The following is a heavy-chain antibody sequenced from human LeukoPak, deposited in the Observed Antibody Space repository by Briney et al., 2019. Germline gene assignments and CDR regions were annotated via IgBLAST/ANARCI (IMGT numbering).Heavy chain of an antibody. Sequence: GGSLRLSCAPSGFTFSSRGMHWVRQAPGKGLDWVAFIRHDGHTEYYADSVKGRFTISRDNSENTLYLQMNSLRAEDTAVYFCAKRGYSSPYYYMDVWGKGTTVTVSS. D-gene: IGHD6-13*01. V-gene: IGHV3-30*02. CDR3: AKRGYSSPYYYMDV. CDR1: GFTFSSRG. J-gene: IGHJ6*03. CDR2: IRHDGHTE.